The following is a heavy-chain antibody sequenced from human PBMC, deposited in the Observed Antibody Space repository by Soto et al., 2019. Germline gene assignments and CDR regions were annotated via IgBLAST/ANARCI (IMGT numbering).Heavy chain of an antibody. CDR3: ARSFGWYAIDQ. V-gene: IGHV4-4*02. Sequence: SETLSITCAVSGASISSEQYWTWVRQPPWKGLEWIGDIHHSGSTNNNPSLRSRLIMSVDTSKNQFSLNLNSVTAADTAVYYCARSFGWYAIDQWGQGTLVTVS. CDR1: GASISSEQY. CDR2: IHHSGST. D-gene: IGHD6-19*01. J-gene: IGHJ4*02.